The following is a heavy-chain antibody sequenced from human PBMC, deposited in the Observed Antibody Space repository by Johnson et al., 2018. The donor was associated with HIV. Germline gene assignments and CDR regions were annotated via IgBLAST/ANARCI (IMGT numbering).Heavy chain of an antibody. D-gene: IGHD2-15*01. CDR1: GFTFSNYW. V-gene: IGHV3-74*01. J-gene: IGHJ3*01. Sequence: VQLVESGGGLVQPGGSLRLSCGASGFTFSNYWMQWVHQAPGKGLVWVSRINGDGSRSTYADSVKGRFTIARDNAKNTLYLEMKSLRSEDTAVYYCARTSCSGASCLGYDPFDVWGQGTMVTVSS. CDR2: INGDGSRS. CDR3: ARTSCSGASCLGYDPFDV.